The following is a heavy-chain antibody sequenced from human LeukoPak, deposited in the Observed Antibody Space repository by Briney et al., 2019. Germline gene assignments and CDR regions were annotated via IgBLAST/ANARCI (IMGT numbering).Heavy chain of an antibody. Sequence: GGSLRLSCAASGFTFSSYAMSWVRRAPGKGLEWVSGISDSGGTVYYADYVKGRFTISRDNSKNSLYLQMISLRAEDTAVYYCAKKLSGSYKGFDYWGQGTLVTVSS. D-gene: IGHD1-26*01. CDR2: ISDSGGTV. CDR3: AKKLSGSYKGFDY. V-gene: IGHV3-23*01. J-gene: IGHJ4*02. CDR1: GFTFSSYA.